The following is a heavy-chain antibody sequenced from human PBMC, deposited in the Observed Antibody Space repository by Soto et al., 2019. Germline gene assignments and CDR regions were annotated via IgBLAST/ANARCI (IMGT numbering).Heavy chain of an antibody. CDR1: GFTFDDYA. Sequence: PGGSLRLSCAASGFTFDDYAMHWFRQAPGNVLEWMSGVCWNSGTLGYRASVKGRFTSSIDNALNSLYLQINSLRAEVTALYYCAKDADSSPAEPQYDYWGEGTLVSVSS. V-gene: IGHV3-9*01. J-gene: IGHJ4*02. CDR2: VCWNSGTL. CDR3: AKDADSSPAEPQYDY. D-gene: IGHD6-13*01.